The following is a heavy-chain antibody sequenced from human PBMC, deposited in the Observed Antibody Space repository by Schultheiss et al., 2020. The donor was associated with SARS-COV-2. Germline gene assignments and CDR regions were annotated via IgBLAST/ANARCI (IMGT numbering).Heavy chain of an antibody. J-gene: IGHJ2*01. V-gene: IGHV1-69*13. D-gene: IGHD3-3*01. CDR3: ARDRYDFWRGYVRYWYFDL. CDR1: GGTFSSYA. Sequence: SVKVSCKASGGTFSSYAISWVRQAPGQGLEWMGGIIPIFGTANYAQKFQGRVTITADESTSTAYMELSSLRSEDTAVYYCARDRYDFWRGYVRYWYFDLWCRGTPVTVSS. CDR2: IIPIFGTA.